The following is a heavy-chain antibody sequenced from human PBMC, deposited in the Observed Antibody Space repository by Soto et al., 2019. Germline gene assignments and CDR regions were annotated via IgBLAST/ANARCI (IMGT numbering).Heavy chain of an antibody. CDR2: AYHNGLT. J-gene: IGHJ4*02. Sequence: QVQLQESGPGLVKPSGTLSLPCAVSVDSVTSNVWWSWVRQPPGMGLEWIGEAYHNGLTDYNPSLKSRVTMSVDTSKNEFSLKLTSLNAADTAIYYCARDAAVPGESDRFDYWGQGTLVTVSS. D-gene: IGHD6-19*01. CDR3: ARDAAVPGESDRFDY. CDR1: VDSVTSNVW. V-gene: IGHV4-4*02.